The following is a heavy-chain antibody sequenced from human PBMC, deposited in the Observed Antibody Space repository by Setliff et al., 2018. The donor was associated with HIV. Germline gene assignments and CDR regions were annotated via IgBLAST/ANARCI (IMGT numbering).Heavy chain of an antibody. Sequence: ASVKVSCKASGYSFTSYYIHWVRQAPGQGLEWMGIINPRGGKANYAQRFQGRLTVTTDTSTSTVYLELRLLTSDDTAIYYCAREGHVATPGSSEFDPWGQG. D-gene: IGHD6-13*01. CDR2: INPRGGKA. V-gene: IGHV1-46*01. CDR1: GYSFTSYY. J-gene: IGHJ5*02. CDR3: AREGHVATPGSSEFDP.